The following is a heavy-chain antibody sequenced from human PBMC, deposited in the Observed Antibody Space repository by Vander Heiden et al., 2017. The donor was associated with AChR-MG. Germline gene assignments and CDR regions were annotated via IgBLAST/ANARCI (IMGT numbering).Heavy chain of an antibody. J-gene: IGHJ5*01. V-gene: IGHV4-34*01. CDR3: ARSRNNIKVCDS. CDR2: VNLSGST. CDR1: GGSFSGSY. Sequence: QVQLQQWGAGLLKPSETLSLTCGVNGGSFSGSYWTWIRQSPGQGLEWIGEVNLSGSTNYKSSLKSRVSISLDPSKKQISLKLTSVTAADTAVYYCARSRNNIKVCDSWGQGTLVTVSS. D-gene: IGHD2-8*01.